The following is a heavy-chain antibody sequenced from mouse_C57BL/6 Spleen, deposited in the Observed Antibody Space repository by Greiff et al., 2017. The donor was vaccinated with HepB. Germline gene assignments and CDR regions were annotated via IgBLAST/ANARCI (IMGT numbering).Heavy chain of an antibody. CDR2: IYPGSGNT. D-gene: IGHD2-3*01. CDR1: GYTFTDYY. Sequence: QVQLQQSGAELVRPGASVKLSCKASGYTFTDYYINWVKQRPGQGLEWIARIYPGSGNTYYNEKFNGKATLTAEKSSSTAYMQLSSLTSEDSAVYFCAHDGYYGYFDYWGQGTTLTVSS. V-gene: IGHV1-76*01. CDR3: AHDGYYGYFDY. J-gene: IGHJ2*01.